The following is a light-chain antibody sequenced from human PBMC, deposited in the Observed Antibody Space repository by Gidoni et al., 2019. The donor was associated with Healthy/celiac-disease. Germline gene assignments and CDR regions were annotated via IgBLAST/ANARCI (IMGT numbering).Light chain of an antibody. CDR3: QQRSNWPPGFT. V-gene: IGKV3-11*01. Sequence: IVLTQSPDTLSLSPAARATLSCRARQSVSSYLAWYQQKPGQAPRLLIYDASNRATGIPARFSCSGSGTDFTLTISSLEPEDFAVYYCQQRSNWPPGFTFXPXTKVEIK. J-gene: IGKJ3*01. CDR1: QSVSSY. CDR2: DAS.